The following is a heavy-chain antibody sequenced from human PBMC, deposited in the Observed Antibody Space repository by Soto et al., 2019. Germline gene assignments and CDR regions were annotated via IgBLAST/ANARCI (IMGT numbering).Heavy chain of an antibody. CDR2: IIPIFGTA. V-gene: IGHV1-69*01. J-gene: IGHJ3*02. CDR1: GGTFSSYA. CDR3: ARIEPSGWSIGVCGFGI. D-gene: IGHD6-19*01. Sequence: QVQLVQSGAEVKKPGSSVKVSCKASGGTFSSYAISWVRQAPGQGLEWMGGIIPIFGTANYAQKFQGRVTNTADESTSIAYMVLSSVRPETTAVYYCARIEPSGWSIGVCGFGIWGPGTMVTVSS.